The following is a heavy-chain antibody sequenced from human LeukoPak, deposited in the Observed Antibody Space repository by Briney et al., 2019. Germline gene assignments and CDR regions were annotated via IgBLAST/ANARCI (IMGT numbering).Heavy chain of an antibody. J-gene: IGHJ6*02. CDR2: ISASGGDT. CDR3: ARDGFLEAYGMDV. D-gene: IGHD3-3*01. V-gene: IGHV3-23*01. Sequence: HAGGSLRLSCAASGFSFSTYSFSWVRQAPGKGLEWVSGISASGGDTFYADSVKGRFTISRDNSKNSLYLQMNSLRDEDTAVYYCARDGFLEAYGMDVWGQGTTVTVSS. CDR1: GFSFSTYS.